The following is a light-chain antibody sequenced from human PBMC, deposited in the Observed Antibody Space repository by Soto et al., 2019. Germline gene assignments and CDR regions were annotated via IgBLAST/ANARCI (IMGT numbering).Light chain of an antibody. CDR3: QSYDRGLSASV. Sequence: QSVLTQPPSVSGAPGQRVTISCTGSSSNIGAGKYVHWYQQLPGRAPKLLIYGDTNRPSGVPDRFSASKSGTSASLAITGLPAEDDADYHCQSYDRGLSASVFGGGTKLTVL. CDR1: SSNIGAGKY. J-gene: IGLJ3*02. V-gene: IGLV1-40*01. CDR2: GDT.